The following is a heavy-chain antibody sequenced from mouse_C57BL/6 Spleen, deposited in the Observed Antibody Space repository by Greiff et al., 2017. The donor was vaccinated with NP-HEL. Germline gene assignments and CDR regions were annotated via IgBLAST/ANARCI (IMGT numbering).Heavy chain of an antibody. CDR3: TTFLTGGYFDY. J-gene: IGHJ2*01. V-gene: IGHV14-4*01. CDR1: GFNIKDDY. CDR2: IDPENGDT. Sequence: VQLKQSGAELVRPGASVKLSCTASGFNIKDDYMHWVKQRPEQGLEWIGWIDPENGDTEYASKFQGKATITADTSSNTAYLQLSSLTSEDTAVYYCTTFLTGGYFDYWGQGTTLTVSS. D-gene: IGHD4-1*01.